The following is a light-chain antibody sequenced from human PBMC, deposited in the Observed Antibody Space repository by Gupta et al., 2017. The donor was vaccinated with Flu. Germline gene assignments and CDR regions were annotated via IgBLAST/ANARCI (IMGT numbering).Light chain of an antibody. V-gene: IGKV1-39*01. Sequence: DIQMNQSPSSLSASVGDSVTITSRARLSITKYLSCYQYQPGKAPKLLIYAASSLQRGGPPLSASGGWGLEYVPIITNLQAEDVATYYYQKSRRPPFTFGEGTKMEIK. J-gene: IGKJ2*01. CDR3: QKSRRPPFT. CDR1: LSITKY. CDR2: AAS.